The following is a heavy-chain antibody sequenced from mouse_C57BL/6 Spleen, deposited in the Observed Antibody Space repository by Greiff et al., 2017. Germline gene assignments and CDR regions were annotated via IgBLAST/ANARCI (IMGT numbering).Heavy chain of an antibody. CDR2: IHPSDSDT. CDR1: GYTFTSYW. V-gene: IGHV1-74*01. J-gene: IGHJ4*01. CDR3: AIADGYLYYAMDC. Sequence: QVQLQQPGAELVKPGASVKVSCKASGYTFTSYWMHWVKQRPGQGLEWIGRIHPSDSDTNYNQKFKGKATLTVDKSSSTAYMQLSSLTSEDSAVYYCAIADGYLYYAMDCWGQGTSVTVA. D-gene: IGHD2-3*01.